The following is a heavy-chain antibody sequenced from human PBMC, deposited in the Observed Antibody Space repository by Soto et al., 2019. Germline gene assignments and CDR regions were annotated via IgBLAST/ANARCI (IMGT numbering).Heavy chain of an antibody. CDR1: GGSFSGYY. D-gene: IGHD2-15*01. J-gene: IGHJ5*02. V-gene: IGHV4-34*01. CDR2: INHSGST. CDR3: ARGRVVVVAARHYNWFDP. Sequence: SETPSLTCAVCGGSFSGYYWSGIRQPPGKGLEWIGEINHSGSTNYNPSLKSRVTISVDTSKNQFSLKLSSVTAADTAVYYCARGRVVVVAARHYNWFDPWGQGTLVTVSS.